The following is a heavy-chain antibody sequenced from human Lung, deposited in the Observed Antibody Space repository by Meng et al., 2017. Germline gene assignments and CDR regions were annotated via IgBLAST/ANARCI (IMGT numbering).Heavy chain of an antibody. CDR1: VGSFSDYY. V-gene: IGHV4-34*01. J-gene: IGHJ4*02. D-gene: IGHD4-11*01. Sequence: QWQRLQWGPGLLKLSETLSPPCVASVGSFSDYYWSWIRQPPGKGLEWIGEINHSGSTNYNPSLESRATISVDTSQNNLSLKLSSVTAADSAVYYCARGPTTMAHDFDYWGQGTLVTVSS. CDR3: ARGPTTMAHDFDY. CDR2: INHSGST.